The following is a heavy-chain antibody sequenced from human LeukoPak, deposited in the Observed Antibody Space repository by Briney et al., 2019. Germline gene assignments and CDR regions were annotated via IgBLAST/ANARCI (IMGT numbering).Heavy chain of an antibody. CDR3: ARARITGKRDAFDI. CDR1: GFTFSSYW. V-gene: IGHV3-7*04. CDR2: IKQDGSEK. D-gene: IGHD1-20*01. Sequence: GGSLRLSCAASGFTFSSYWMSWVRQAPGKGLEWVANIKQDGSEKYYVDSVKGRFTISRGNAKNLLYLQMNSLRAEDTAVYYCARARITGKRDAFDIWGQGTMVTVSS. J-gene: IGHJ3*02.